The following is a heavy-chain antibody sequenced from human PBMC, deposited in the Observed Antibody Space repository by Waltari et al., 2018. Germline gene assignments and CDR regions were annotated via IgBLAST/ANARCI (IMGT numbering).Heavy chain of an antibody. CDR2: IYHSGST. V-gene: IGHV4-4*02. CDR1: GGSISSSHW. J-gene: IGHJ4*02. D-gene: IGHD6-13*01. CDR3: ARESYSSSWYRLGPVFDY. Sequence: QVQLQESGPGLVKPSGTLSLTCAVSGGSISSSHWWSWVRQPPGKGLEWIGEIYHSGSTNYNPSLKSRVTISVDKSKNQFSLKLSSVTAADTAVYYCARESYSSSWYRLGPVFDYWGQGTLVTVSS.